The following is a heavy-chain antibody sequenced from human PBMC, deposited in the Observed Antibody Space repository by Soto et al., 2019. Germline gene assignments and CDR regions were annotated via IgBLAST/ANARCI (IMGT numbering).Heavy chain of an antibody. V-gene: IGHV1-2*02. CDR3: ARERTITSFVVVSQDV. Sequence: ASMLFSFKNSGYTFTGYYMHWVGRAPGQVLDRMGWINTNSGGTNYAQNFQGRVTMTRDTSISTAYMEMSRLRSEDNGVYYCARERTITSFVVVSQDVWG. CDR1: GYTFTGYY. CDR2: INTNSGGT. J-gene: IGHJ6*02. D-gene: IGHD3-3*01.